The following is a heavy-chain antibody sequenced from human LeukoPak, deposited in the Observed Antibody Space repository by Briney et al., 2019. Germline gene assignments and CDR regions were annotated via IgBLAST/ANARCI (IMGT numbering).Heavy chain of an antibody. J-gene: IGHJ4*02. CDR2: INTNTGNP. CDR3: ASLAAAGPYFDY. Sequence: GASVKVSCKVSVYSLSDLSMHWVRQAPGQGLEWMGWINTNTGNPTYAQGFTGRFVFSLDTSVSTAYLQISSLKAEETAVYYCASLAAAGPYFDYWGQGTLVTVSS. CDR1: VYSLSDLS. V-gene: IGHV7-4-1*02. D-gene: IGHD6-13*01.